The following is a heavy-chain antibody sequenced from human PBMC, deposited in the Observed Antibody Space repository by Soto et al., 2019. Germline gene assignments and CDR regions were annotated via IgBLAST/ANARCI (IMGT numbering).Heavy chain of an antibody. Sequence: SETLSLTCTVSGVSISGSRYYWGWIRQPPGRGLEWIGNIYYSGSTYYTPALKSRVTLSVDTSKNQFSLNLNSVAAADTAVYYCARGGIPPSGYGIAYAMDVWGQGTTVTVSS. J-gene: IGHJ6*02. D-gene: IGHD1-26*01. V-gene: IGHV4-39*01. CDR3: ARGGIPPSGYGIAYAMDV. CDR1: GVSISGSRYY. CDR2: IYYSGST.